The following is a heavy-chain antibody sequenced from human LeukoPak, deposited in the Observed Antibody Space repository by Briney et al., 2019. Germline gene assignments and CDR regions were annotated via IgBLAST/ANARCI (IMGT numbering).Heavy chain of an antibody. Sequence: GGSLRLSCAASGFTFSSYAMHWVRQAPGRGLGWVAVISYDGSNKYYADSVKGRFTISRDNSKNTLYLQMNSLRAEDTAVYYCASDALRGRPGPFDYWGQGTLVTVSS. D-gene: IGHD6-6*01. V-gene: IGHV3-30-3*01. CDR2: ISYDGSNK. CDR1: GFTFSSYA. CDR3: ASDALRGRPGPFDY. J-gene: IGHJ4*02.